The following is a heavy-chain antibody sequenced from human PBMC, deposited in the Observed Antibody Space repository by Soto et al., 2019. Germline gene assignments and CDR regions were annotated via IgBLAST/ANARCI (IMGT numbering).Heavy chain of an antibody. CDR1: GFTFSGYY. CDR3: ARDGYSSVRPFAY. D-gene: IGHD6-19*01. CDR2: ISGSGSTV. Sequence: GSLRLSCAASGFTFSGYYMNWIRQAPGKGLEWVSYISGSGSTVYYADSVRGRFTISRDNAKNSLYPQMNSLRAEDTAVYYCARDGYSSVRPFAYWGQGSLVIVSS. V-gene: IGHV3-11*01. J-gene: IGHJ4*02.